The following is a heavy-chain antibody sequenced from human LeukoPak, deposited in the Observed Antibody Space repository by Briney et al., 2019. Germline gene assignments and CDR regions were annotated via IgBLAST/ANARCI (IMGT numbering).Heavy chain of an antibody. D-gene: IGHD4-17*01. CDR3: AKGLGSDYGDLGGH. V-gene: IGHV3-23*01. J-gene: IGHJ4*02. CDR2: ITQSGGTT. Sequence: GGSLRLSCAASGFTFSDYAMSWVRQAPGKGLEWVSGITQSGGTTYYADPVKGRFTISRDSSKDTLYLQMNSLRAEDTAVYYCAKGLGSDYGDLGGHWGQGTLVTVSS. CDR1: GFTFSDYA.